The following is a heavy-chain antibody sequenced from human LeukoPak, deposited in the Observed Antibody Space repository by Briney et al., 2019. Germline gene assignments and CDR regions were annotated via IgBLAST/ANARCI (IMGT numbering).Heavy chain of an antibody. V-gene: IGHV1-46*01. CDR3: ARDGAVAGTGGWFDP. CDR2: IIPSGGST. CDR1: GYTFTSYY. D-gene: IGHD6-19*01. J-gene: IGHJ5*02. Sequence: GASVKVSCKASGYTFTSYYMHWVRQAPGQGLEWMGIIIPSGGSTSYAQKFQGRVTMTRDTSTSTVYMELSSLRSEDTAVYYCARDGAVAGTGGWFDPWGQGTLVTASS.